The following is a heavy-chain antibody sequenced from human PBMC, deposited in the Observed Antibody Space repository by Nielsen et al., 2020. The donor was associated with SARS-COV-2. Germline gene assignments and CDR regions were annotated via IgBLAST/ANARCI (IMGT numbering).Heavy chain of an antibody. D-gene: IGHD5-18*01. Sequence: SETLSLTCTVSGGSISSSSYYWGWIRQPPGKGLEWIGSIYYSGSTYYNPSLKSRVTISVDTSKNQFSLKLSSVTAADTAVYYCARRLRGGGYSYGYLDGWFDPWGQGTLVTVSS. V-gene: IGHV4-39*01. CDR1: GGSISSSSYY. CDR2: IYYSGST. J-gene: IGHJ5*02. CDR3: ARRLRGGGYSYGYLDGWFDP.